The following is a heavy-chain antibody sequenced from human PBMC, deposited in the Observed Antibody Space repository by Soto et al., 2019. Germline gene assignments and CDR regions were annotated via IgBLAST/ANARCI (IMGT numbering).Heavy chain of an antibody. CDR1: GGSISSHY. J-gene: IGHJ4*02. CDR2: IYTSGTT. V-gene: IGHV4-4*07. D-gene: IGHD5-18*01. CDR3: ARDRGQLWAIDY. Sequence: PSETLSLTCTVSGGSISSHYWTWIRQPAGKGLEWIGRIYTSGTTNYNPSLTSRVTMSVDTSKNQFSLNLTSVTAADTAVYYCARDRGQLWAIDYCGSGTFLTVFS.